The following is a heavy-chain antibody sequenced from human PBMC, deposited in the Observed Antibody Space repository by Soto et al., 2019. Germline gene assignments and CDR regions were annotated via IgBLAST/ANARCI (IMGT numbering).Heavy chain of an antibody. D-gene: IGHD2-8*01. CDR1: GYTFTDYY. J-gene: IGHJ4*02. CDR2: INPNSGAT. V-gene: IGHV1-2*02. Sequence: ASVKFSGKASGYTFTDYYMHWVRQAPGQGLEWMGWINPNSGATSYAQRFQGRVTMTRDTSISTAYMELSRLTSDDTAVYYCAREGGDIVQMVYALPWYWGQGTLVTVSS. CDR3: AREGGDIVQMVYALPWY.